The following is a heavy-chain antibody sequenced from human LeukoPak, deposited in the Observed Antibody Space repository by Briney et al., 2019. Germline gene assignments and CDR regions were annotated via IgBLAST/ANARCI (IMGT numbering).Heavy chain of an antibody. D-gene: IGHD4-23*01. V-gene: IGHV3-30-3*01. CDR1: GFTFSSYA. CDR2: ISYDGSNK. J-gene: IGHJ4*02. CDR3: AREGATVGPIDY. Sequence: PGGSLRLSCAASGFTFSSYAMHWVRQAPGKGLEWVAVISYDGSNKYYADSVKGRFTISRDNSKNTLYLQMNSLRAEDTAVYYCAREGATVGPIDYWGQGTLVTVSS.